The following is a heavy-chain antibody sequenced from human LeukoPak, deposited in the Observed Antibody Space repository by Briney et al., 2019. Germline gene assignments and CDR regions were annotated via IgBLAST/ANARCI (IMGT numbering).Heavy chain of an antibody. Sequence: PSETLSLTCAVSGGSISNYYGSWIRKPAGKGLEWIGRIYSSGSANYNPSLKSRVSMSVDTSKNHFSLQLSSVTAAVTAVYFSARDSQTAGRYYSFYMDVWGKGTTVTVSS. J-gene: IGHJ6*03. CDR2: IYSSGSA. D-gene: IGHD1-14*01. CDR3: ARDSQTAGRYYSFYMDV. CDR1: GGSISNYY. V-gene: IGHV4-4*07.